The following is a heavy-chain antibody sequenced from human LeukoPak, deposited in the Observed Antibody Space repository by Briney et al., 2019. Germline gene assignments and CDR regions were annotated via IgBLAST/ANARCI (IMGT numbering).Heavy chain of an antibody. CDR1: GFTFSSYN. V-gene: IGHV3-21*01. J-gene: IGHJ4*02. CDR2: ISLVSGHI. CDR3: AREFNSFLADCSGGQCLFMS. D-gene: IGHD2-15*01. Sequence: GGSLRLSCAASGFTFSSYNMNWVRQAPGKRLEWVSSISLVSGHIYYAESVKGRFTISRDNAKNSLYLQMNSLRVEDTAVYYCAREFNSFLADCSGGQCLFMSWGQGILVTVSS.